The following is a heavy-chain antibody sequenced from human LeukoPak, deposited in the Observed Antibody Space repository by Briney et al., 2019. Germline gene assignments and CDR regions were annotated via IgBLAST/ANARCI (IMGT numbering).Heavy chain of an antibody. V-gene: IGHV4-38-2*02. CDR2: IYHSGST. CDR3: TRAPGAAID. D-gene: IGHD2-2*01. CDR1: GYSISSGYY. J-gene: IGHJ4*02. Sequence: PSETLSLTCTVSGYSISSGYYWGWIRQPPGKGLEWIGSIYHSGSTYYNPSLKSRVTISVDTSKNQFSLKLNSVTAADTAVYYCTRAPGAAIDWGQGTLVTVSS.